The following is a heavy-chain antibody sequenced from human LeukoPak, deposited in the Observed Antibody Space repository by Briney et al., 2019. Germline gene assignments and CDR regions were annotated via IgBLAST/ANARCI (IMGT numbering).Heavy chain of an antibody. J-gene: IGHJ6*03. CDR1: GFTFSSYS. V-gene: IGHV3-21*01. D-gene: IGHD3-3*01. CDR3: ARGPLTIFGVVVGDNYYYMDV. Sequence: GGSLRLSCAASGFTFSSYSMNWVRQAPGKGLEWVSFISSSSSYIYYADSVKGRFTISRDNAENSLYLQMNSLRAEDTAVYYCARGPLTIFGVVVGDNYYYMDVWGKGTTVTVSS. CDR2: ISSSSSYI.